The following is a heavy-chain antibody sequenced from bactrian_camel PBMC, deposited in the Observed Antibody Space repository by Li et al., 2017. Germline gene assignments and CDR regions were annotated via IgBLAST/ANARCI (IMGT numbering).Heavy chain of an antibody. V-gene: IGHV3S55*01. CDR3: ALRHGYYCYSGSWTDWIRGYDY. J-gene: IGHJ4*01. CDR1: GLREGRYN. D-gene: IGHD3*01. Sequence: HVQLVESGGGSVQAGGSLSLSCVTTGLREGRYNLAWFRETPGNEREGVAHVDTDGTITYADSVKGRFTISRDNAMNNLYLEMNSLKSDDTAMYYCALRHGYYCYSGSWTDWIRGYDYWGQGTQVTVS. CDR2: VDTDGTI.